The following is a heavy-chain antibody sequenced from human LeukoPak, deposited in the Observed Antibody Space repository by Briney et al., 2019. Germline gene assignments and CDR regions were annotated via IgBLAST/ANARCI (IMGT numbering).Heavy chain of an antibody. CDR2: INPSGGST. J-gene: IGHJ3*02. CDR1: GYTFTSYY. CDR3: ARAYCSSTSCSDAFDI. D-gene: IGHD2-2*01. V-gene: IGHV1-46*01. Sequence: ASVKVSCKASGYTFTSYYMHWVRQAPGQGLEWMGIINPSGGSTSYAQKFQGRVTMTRDTSTSTVYMELSSLGSEDTAVYYCARAYCSSTSCSDAFDIWGQGTMVTVSS.